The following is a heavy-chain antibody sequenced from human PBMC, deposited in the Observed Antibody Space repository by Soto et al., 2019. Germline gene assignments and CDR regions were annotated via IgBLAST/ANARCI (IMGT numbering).Heavy chain of an antibody. CDR1: GYTFTGYY. CDR3: ARPSQIWVPCDY. CDR2: INPNSGGT. J-gene: IGHJ4*02. V-gene: IGHV1-2*02. Sequence: ASVKVSCKASGYTFTGYYMHWVRQAPGQGLEWMGWINPNSGGTNYAQKFQGRVTMTRDTSLSTAYMELSRLRSDDTAVYYCARPSQIWVPCDYWGQGTLVTVSS. D-gene: IGHD5-18*01.